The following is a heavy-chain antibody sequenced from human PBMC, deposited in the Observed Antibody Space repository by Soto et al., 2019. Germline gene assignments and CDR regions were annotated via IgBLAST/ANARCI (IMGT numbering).Heavy chain of an antibody. CDR3: ARDYIAAEYYYGMDV. J-gene: IGHJ6*02. D-gene: IGHD6-13*01. CDR2: MDPNSGNT. V-gene: IGHV1-8*01. CDR1: GYTFTSYD. Sequence: ASVKVSCKASGYTFTSYDINWVRQATGQGLEWMGWMDPNSGNTGYAQKFQGRVTMTRNTSISTAYMELSSLRSEDTAVYYCARDYIAAEYYYGMDVWGQGTTVTVSS.